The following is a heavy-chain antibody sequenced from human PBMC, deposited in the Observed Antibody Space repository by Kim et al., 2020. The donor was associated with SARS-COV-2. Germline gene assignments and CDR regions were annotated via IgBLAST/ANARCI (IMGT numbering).Heavy chain of an antibody. CDR2: IYYSGST. Sequence: SETLSLTCTVSGGSISSSSYYWGWIRQPPGKGLEWIGSIYYSGSTYYNPSLKSRVTISVDTSKNQFSLKLSSVTAADTAVYYCARHSLDSGYKTLYYYYYYMDVWGKGTTVTVSS. V-gene: IGHV4-39*01. CDR1: GGSISSSSYY. D-gene: IGHD5-12*01. J-gene: IGHJ6*03. CDR3: ARHSLDSGYKTLYYYYYYMDV.